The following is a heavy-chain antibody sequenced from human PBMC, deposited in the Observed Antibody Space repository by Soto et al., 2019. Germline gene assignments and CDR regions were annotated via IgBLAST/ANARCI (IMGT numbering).Heavy chain of an antibody. CDR2: IYWDDDK. CDR3: AHSRIAAAGTQLPFIIDP. D-gene: IGHD6-13*01. J-gene: IGHJ5*02. Sequence: SGPTLVNPTQTLTLTCTFSGFSLSTSGVGVGWIRQPPGKALEWLALIYWDDDKRYSPSLESMLTITKDTSKNQVVLTMTNMDPVDTATYYCAHSRIAAAGTQLPFIIDPWGQGTLVTVSS. CDR1: GFSLSTSGVG. V-gene: IGHV2-5*02.